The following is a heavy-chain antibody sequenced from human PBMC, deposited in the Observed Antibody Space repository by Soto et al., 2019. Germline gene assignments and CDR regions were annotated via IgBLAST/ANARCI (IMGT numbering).Heavy chain of an antibody. CDR1: GGTFSSYA. CDR2: IIPIFGTA. D-gene: IGHD3-22*01. Sequence: SVKVSCKASGGTFSSYAISWVRQAPGQGLEWMGGIIPIFGTANYAQKFQGRVTVTADESTSTAYMELSSLRSEDTAVYYCALKYYYDSSGPPSGQHWGQGTLVTVSS. V-gene: IGHV1-69*01. CDR3: ALKYYYDSSGPPSGQH. J-gene: IGHJ1*01.